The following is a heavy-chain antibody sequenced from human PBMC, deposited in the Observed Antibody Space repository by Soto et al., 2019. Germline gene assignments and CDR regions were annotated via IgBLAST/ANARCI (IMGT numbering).Heavy chain of an antibody. J-gene: IGHJ6*02. V-gene: IGHV3-30*03. D-gene: IGHD4-17*01. CDR3: ARTTPWDYYGMDV. CDR1: GFALSGYG. Sequence: PGGSLRLSCAASGFALSGYGMHWVRQAPGKGLEWVAAISNDGTTEAYADSVKGRITIARDKSENKLYLQMNSLRPGDTAVYYCARTTPWDYYGMDVWGQGTTVTVSS. CDR2: ISNDGTTE.